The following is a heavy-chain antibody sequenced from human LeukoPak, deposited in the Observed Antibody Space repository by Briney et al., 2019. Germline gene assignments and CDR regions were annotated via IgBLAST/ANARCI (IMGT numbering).Heavy chain of an antibody. CDR3: ARQGTYYYDSSDYYYGDY. CDR1: GYSFTSYW. J-gene: IGHJ4*02. CDR2: TYPGDSDT. Sequence: GESLKISCQGSGYSFTSYWIGWVRQMPGKGLEWMGITYPGDSDTRYSPSFQGQVTISADKSISTAYLQWSSLKASDTAMYYCARQGTYYYDSSDYYYGDYWGQGTLVTVSS. D-gene: IGHD3-22*01. V-gene: IGHV5-51*01.